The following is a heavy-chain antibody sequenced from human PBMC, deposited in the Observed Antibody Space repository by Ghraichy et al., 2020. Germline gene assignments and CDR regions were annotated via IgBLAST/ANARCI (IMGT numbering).Heavy chain of an antibody. Sequence: GSLRLSCIVSGGSISGYYWTWIRQPPGKGLEWIAYKYFSGSTNYNPSLKSRITISVDTSQNQFSLKLTSVTTADTAVYYCVRGRGGSGSYYDNWGQGSLVIVSS. CDR2: KYFSGST. CDR3: VRGRGGSGSYYDN. D-gene: IGHD3-10*01. CDR1: GGSISGYY. J-gene: IGHJ4*02. V-gene: IGHV4-59*01.